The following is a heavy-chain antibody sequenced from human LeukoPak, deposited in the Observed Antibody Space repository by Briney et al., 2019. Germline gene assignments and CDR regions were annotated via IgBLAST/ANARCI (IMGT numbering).Heavy chain of an antibody. CDR2: LSYNERNK. D-gene: IGHD4-23*01. Sequence: GGSLRLSCAASGFTFSSFAIHWVRQAPGKGLEWVAVLSYNERNKHYADSVKGRFTISRDNSQNTLYLQMNSLRAEDTAVYYCARDIGGNSADYYFDYWGQGTLVTVSS. V-gene: IGHV3-30*01. CDR1: GFTFSSFA. J-gene: IGHJ4*02. CDR3: ARDIGGNSADYYFDY.